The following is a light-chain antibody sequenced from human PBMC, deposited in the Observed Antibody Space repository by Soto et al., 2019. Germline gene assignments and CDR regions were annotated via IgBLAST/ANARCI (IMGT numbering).Light chain of an antibody. J-gene: IGKJ4*01. CDR2: DAY. Sequence: EIVLTQSPATLSLPPGKRATLSCRSSQAVSTYVAWYQHKPGQAPRILIYDAYTMTTGFPARFSGSGSGTEFTLTISSLQSEDFAVYYCQQSNNWPLTFGGWPQVDIK. CDR3: QQSNNWPLT. CDR1: QAVSTY. V-gene: IGKV3-15*01.